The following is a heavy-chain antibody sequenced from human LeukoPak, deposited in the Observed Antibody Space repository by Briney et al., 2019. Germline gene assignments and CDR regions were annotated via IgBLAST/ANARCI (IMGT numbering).Heavy chain of an antibody. CDR1: GFTFNNYA. CDR2: ISGSSGST. Sequence: GGTLRLSCAASGFTFNNYAMSWVRQAPGKGLEWVSSISGSSGSTYYADSVKGRFTISRDNSKNTLYLQMNSLRAEGTAVYYCAKTYSSSRAHYYYYYYMDVWGKGTTVTISS. D-gene: IGHD6-13*01. J-gene: IGHJ6*03. CDR3: AKTYSSSRAHYYYYYYMDV. V-gene: IGHV3-23*01.